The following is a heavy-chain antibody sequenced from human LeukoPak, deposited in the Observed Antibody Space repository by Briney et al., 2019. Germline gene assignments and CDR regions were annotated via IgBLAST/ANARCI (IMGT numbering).Heavy chain of an antibody. J-gene: IGHJ4*02. CDR1: GGTCSSYA. V-gene: IGHV1-69*13. CDR2: IIPIFGTA. D-gene: IGHD3-22*01. Sequence: ASVKVSCRASGGTCSSYAISWVRQAPGQGLEWMGGIIPIFGTANYAQKFQGRVTITADESTSTAYMELSSLRSEDTAVYYCAREGEDSSGYFFDYWGQGTVVTVSS. CDR3: AREGEDSSGYFFDY.